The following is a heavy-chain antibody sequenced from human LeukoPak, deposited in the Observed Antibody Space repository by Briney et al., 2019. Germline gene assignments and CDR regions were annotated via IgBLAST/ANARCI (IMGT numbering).Heavy chain of an antibody. Sequence: PGGSLRLSCAASGFTFSSAWMIWVRQAPGKGLEWVGRIKSKTNGGTIDYAAPVKGRFTISRDDSKNTLFLQMNSLKTEDTAMYYCITEKSGPGGALDIWGQGTMVTVSS. CDR1: GFTFSSAW. CDR3: ITEKSGPGGALDI. D-gene: IGHD3-10*01. CDR2: IKSKTNGGTI. V-gene: IGHV3-15*01. J-gene: IGHJ3*02.